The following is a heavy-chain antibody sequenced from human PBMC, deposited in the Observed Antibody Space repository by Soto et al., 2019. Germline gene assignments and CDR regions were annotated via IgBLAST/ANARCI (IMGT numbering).Heavy chain of an antibody. D-gene: IGHD3-9*01. J-gene: IGHJ5*02. CDR1: GFTFSSYG. Sequence: PGGSLRLSCAASGFTFSSYGMHWVRQAPGKGLEWVAVIWYDGSNKYYADSVKGRFTISRDNSKNTLYLQMNSLRAEDTAVYYCARDRDVLRYFDWSQAGFDPWGQGTLVTVSS. V-gene: IGHV3-33*01. CDR2: IWYDGSNK. CDR3: ARDRDVLRYFDWSQAGFDP.